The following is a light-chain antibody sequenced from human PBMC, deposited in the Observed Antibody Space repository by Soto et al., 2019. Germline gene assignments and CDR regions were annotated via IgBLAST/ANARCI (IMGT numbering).Light chain of an antibody. Sequence: DIQMTQSPSSVSASVGDRVTITCRASQTLNNYLTWFQQKPGKAPKVLIYAASTLQSGVPSRFSGSGSGAEFTLTISSLQNEDFATYYCQQSFSPLLTFGGGTKVDIK. V-gene: IGKV1-39*01. J-gene: IGKJ4*01. CDR2: AAS. CDR3: QQSFSPLLT. CDR1: QTLNNY.